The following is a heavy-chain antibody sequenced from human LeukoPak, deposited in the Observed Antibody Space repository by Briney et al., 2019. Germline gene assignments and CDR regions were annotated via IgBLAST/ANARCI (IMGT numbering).Heavy chain of an antibody. CDR1: GFALSSSA. J-gene: IGHJ4*02. Sequence: GGSLRLSCAASGFALSSSAMSWVRQAPGKGLEWVSAISNNGGYTYYADSVQGRFTISRDNSKSTLCLQMNSLRAEDTAVYYCAKQLGYCSDGSCYFPYWGQGTLVTVSS. CDR3: AKQLGYCSDGSCYFPY. CDR2: ISNNGGYT. V-gene: IGHV3-23*01. D-gene: IGHD2-15*01.